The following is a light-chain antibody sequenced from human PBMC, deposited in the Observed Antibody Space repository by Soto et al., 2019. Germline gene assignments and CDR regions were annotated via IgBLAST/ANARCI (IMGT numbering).Light chain of an antibody. CDR1: SSDVGGYKY. Sequence: QSALTQPPSASGSPGQSVIISSTGTSSDVGGYKYVSWYQQHPGKAPKLMIFEVNKRPSGVPDRFSGSKSGNTASLTVSGLQAEDEADYYCSSYAGINNLGVFGTGTKLTVL. CDR3: SSYAGINNLGV. V-gene: IGLV2-8*01. J-gene: IGLJ1*01. CDR2: EVN.